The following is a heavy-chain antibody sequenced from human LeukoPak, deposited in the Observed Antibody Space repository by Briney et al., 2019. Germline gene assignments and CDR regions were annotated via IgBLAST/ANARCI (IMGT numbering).Heavy chain of an antibody. CDR2: ISGSGGST. Sequence: GGSLRLSCAASGFTFSSYAMSWVRQAPGKGLEWVSAISGSGGSTYYADSVRGRFTISRDNSKNTLYLQMNSLRAEDTTVYYCAKGNQDYDFWSGYWAFDYWGQGTLVTVSS. D-gene: IGHD3-3*01. V-gene: IGHV3-23*01. J-gene: IGHJ4*02. CDR3: AKGNQDYDFWSGYWAFDY. CDR1: GFTFSSYA.